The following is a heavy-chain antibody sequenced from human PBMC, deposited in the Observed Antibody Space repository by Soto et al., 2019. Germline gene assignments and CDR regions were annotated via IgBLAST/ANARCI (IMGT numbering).Heavy chain of an antibody. J-gene: IGHJ4*02. CDR1: GFTFSSYA. CDR3: ARGLSIAAAVDY. CDR2: ISGSGGST. Sequence: PGGSLRLSCAASGFTFSSYAMSWVRQAPGKGLEWVSAISGSGGSTYYADSVKGRFTISRDNAKNSLYLQMNSLRAEDTAVYYCARGLSIAAAVDYWGQGTLVTVSS. D-gene: IGHD6-13*01. V-gene: IGHV3-23*01.